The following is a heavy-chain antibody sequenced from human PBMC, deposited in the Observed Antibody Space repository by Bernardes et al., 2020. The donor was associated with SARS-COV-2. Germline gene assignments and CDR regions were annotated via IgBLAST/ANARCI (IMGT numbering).Heavy chain of an antibody. D-gene: IGHD3-22*01. CDR3: ARGVGTNGYYHFDF. Sequence: ASVQVSCKTSGYPFTTYDITWVRQAPGQALEWMGWMTPTSGTTGSALKFQARVTMTRDTSISTGYLELSSLTSEDTAMYFCARGVGTNGYYHFDFWGPGTPVTVSS. CDR1: GYPFTTYD. J-gene: IGHJ4*02. V-gene: IGHV1-8*01. CDR2: MTPTSGTT.